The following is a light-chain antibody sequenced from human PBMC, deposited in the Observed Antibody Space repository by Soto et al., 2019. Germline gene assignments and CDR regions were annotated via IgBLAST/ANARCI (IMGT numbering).Light chain of an antibody. CDR1: SNTIGGYNV. J-gene: IGLJ1*01. Sequence: QSALTQPASVSRSPGQSITISCTGTSNTIGGYNVVSWYQQHPGKAPKVIIYEGIKRPSGVSNRFSGSISGSTASLTISGLQAEDEADYYCCSYVGATTDVFGTGTKLTVL. CDR2: EGI. V-gene: IGLV2-23*01. CDR3: CSYVGATTDV.